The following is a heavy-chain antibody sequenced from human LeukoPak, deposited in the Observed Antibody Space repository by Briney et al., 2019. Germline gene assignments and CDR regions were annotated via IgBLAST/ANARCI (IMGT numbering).Heavy chain of an antibody. CDR3: AKRGGGMDI. CDR2: ISGSGGST. CDR1: GFTFSSYG. Sequence: GGSLRLSCAASGFTFSSYGMHRVRQAPGKGLEWVSAISGSGGSTYYADSVKGRFTISRDNSKNTLYLQMNSLRAEDTAVYYCAKRGGGMDIWGKGTTVTVSS. D-gene: IGHD2-15*01. J-gene: IGHJ6*04. V-gene: IGHV3-23*01.